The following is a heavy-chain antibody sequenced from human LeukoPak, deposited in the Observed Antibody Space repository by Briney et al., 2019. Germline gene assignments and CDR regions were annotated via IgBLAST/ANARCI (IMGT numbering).Heavy chain of an antibody. CDR3: AAVGRGYCSGGSCYPIDY. J-gene: IGHJ4*02. V-gene: IGHV1-58*02. D-gene: IGHD2-15*01. Sequence: GTSVKVSCKASGFTFTSSAMQWVRQARGQRLEWIGWIVVGSGNTNSAQKFQERVTITRDMSTSTAYMELSSLRSEDTAVYYCAAVGRGYCSGGSCYPIDYWGQGTLVTVSS. CDR2: IVVGSGNT. CDR1: GFTFTSSA.